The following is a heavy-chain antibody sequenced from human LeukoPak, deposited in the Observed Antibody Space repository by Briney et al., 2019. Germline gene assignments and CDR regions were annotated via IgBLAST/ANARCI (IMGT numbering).Heavy chain of an antibody. J-gene: IGHJ4*02. D-gene: IGHD3-9*01. V-gene: IGHV1-46*01. CDR2: INPSGGST. Sequence: ASVKVSCKASGYTFTSYYMHWVRQAPGQGLEWMGIINPSGGSTSYAQKFQGRVTMTRDTSTSTVYMELSSLRSEDTAVYYCAREYYDILTGYYGFDYWGQGTLVTVSS. CDR3: AREYYDILTGYYGFDY. CDR1: GYTFTSYY.